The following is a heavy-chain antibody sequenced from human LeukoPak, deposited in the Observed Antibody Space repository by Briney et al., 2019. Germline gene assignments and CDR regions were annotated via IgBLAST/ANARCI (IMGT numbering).Heavy chain of an antibody. D-gene: IGHD1-26*01. Sequence: GSSVKVSCKASGGTFSSYAISWVRQAPGQGLEWMGGIIPIFGTANYTQKFQGRVTITADESTSTAYMELSSLRSEDTAVYYCARATWELLRDYYYYYGMDVWGQGTTVTVSS. J-gene: IGHJ6*02. CDR1: GGTFSSYA. CDR3: ARATWELLRDYYYYYGMDV. CDR2: IIPIFGTA. V-gene: IGHV1-69*01.